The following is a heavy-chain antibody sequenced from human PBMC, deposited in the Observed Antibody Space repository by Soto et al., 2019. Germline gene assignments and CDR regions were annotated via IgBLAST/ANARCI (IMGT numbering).Heavy chain of an antibody. CDR2: ISYDGSNK. D-gene: IGHD5-18*01. V-gene: IGHV3-30*18. CDR3: AKDRHTWIQLWNYGMDV. J-gene: IGHJ6*02. Sequence: GGSLRLSCAASGFTFSSYGMHWVRQAPGKGLEWVAVISYDGSNKYYADSVKGRFTISRDNSKNTLYLQMNSLRAEDTAVYYCAKDRHTWIQLWNYGMDVWRQGTTVTVSS. CDR1: GFTFSSYG.